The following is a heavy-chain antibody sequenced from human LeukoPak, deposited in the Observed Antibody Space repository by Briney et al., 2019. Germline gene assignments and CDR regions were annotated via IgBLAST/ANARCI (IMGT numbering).Heavy chain of an antibody. CDR2: ISSSSNYI. D-gene: IGHD5-24*01. Sequence: GGSLRLSCAASGFTFSSYAMSWVRQAPGKGLEWVSSISSSSNYIYYADSVKGRFTISRDNAKNSLYLQMNSLRAEDTAVYYCARVRDGYNECFDYWGQGTLVTVSS. CDR1: GFTFSSYA. J-gene: IGHJ4*02. CDR3: ARVRDGYNECFDY. V-gene: IGHV3-21*01.